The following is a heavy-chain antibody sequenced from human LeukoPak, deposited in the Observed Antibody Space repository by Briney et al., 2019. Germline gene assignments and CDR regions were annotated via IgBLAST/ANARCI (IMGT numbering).Heavy chain of an antibody. D-gene: IGHD3-10*01. V-gene: IGHV3-30-3*01. CDR1: GFTFSSYA. CDR3: ARDRWSTSGYYYGMDV. J-gene: IGHJ6*02. Sequence: GGSLRLSCAASGFTFSSYAMHWVRQAPGKGLEWVAVISYDGINKYYADSVKGRFTISRDNSKNTLYLQMNSLRAEDTAVYYCARDRWSTSGYYYGMDVWGQGTTVTVSS. CDR2: ISYDGINK.